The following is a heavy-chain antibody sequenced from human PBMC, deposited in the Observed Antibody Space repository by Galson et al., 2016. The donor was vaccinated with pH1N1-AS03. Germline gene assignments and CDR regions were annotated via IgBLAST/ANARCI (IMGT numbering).Heavy chain of an antibody. J-gene: IGHJ4*02. CDR1: GFTLSNYW. CDR3: ARDRDGSDYFDS. D-gene: IGHD5-24*01. Sequence: SLRLSCAASGFTLSNYWMHWVRQAPGKGLVWVSRINSDGSYTNYADSVWGRFSIYRDNARNSLYLQMDSRRAEDTAVYYCARDRDGSDYFDSWGQGTLVTVSS. V-gene: IGHV3-74*01. CDR2: INSDGSYT.